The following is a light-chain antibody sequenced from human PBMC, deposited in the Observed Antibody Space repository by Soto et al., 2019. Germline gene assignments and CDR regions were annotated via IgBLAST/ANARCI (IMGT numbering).Light chain of an antibody. CDR3: SSYTSSSTVV. J-gene: IGLJ2*01. CDR2: GVS. CDR1: NNDVGGYNY. Sequence: QSALTQPASVSGSPGQSITISCTGTNNDVGGYNYVSWYQQHPGKAPKLLIYGVSDRPSGVSDRFSGSKSGNAASLTISGLQAEDGGDYYCSSYTSSSTVVFGGGTKLTVL. V-gene: IGLV2-14*03.